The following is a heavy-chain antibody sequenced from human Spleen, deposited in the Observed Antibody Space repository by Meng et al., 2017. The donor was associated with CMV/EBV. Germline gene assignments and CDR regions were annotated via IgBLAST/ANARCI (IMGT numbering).Heavy chain of an antibody. CDR1: GYNFDIIG. V-gene: IGHV1-18*01. Sequence: CKTSGYNFDIIGITWVRQVPGQGLEWVGWVSAENGSADYEQKFQGRVIVTADTFTDTAYMEMRSLRSDDSGMYYCARAGAAVTTHFDFWGQGTLVTVSS. CDR3: ARAGAAVTTHFDF. J-gene: IGHJ4*02. CDR2: VSAENGSA. D-gene: IGHD4-17*01.